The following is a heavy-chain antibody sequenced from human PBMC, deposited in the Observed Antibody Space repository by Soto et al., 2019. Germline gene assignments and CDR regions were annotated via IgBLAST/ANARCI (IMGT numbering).Heavy chain of an antibody. CDR3: TKAGRTAQYYFDY. CDR2: ISWNSGSI. Sequence: PVGSLRLSCAASGFTFDDYAMHWVRQAPGKGLEWVSGISWNSGSIGYADSVKGRFTISRDNAKNSLYLQMNSLRAEDTALYYCTKAGRTAQYYFDYWGQGTLVTVSX. CDR1: GFTFDDYA. J-gene: IGHJ4*02. V-gene: IGHV3-9*01.